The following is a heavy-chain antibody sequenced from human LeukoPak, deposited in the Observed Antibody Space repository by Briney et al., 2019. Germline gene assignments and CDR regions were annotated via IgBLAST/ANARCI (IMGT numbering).Heavy chain of an antibody. CDR1: GGSFSGYY. V-gene: IGHV4-34*01. D-gene: IGHD3-3*01. CDR3: ARAPHWYDFTFDP. Sequence: SETLSLTCAVSGGSFSGYYWTWIRQSPGKGLEWIGEISSGGSTNENPSPSLKSRVTISVDRSKNQFSLKLSSVTAADTAVYYCARAPHWYDFTFDPWGQGTLVTVSS. J-gene: IGHJ5*02. CDR2: ISSGGST.